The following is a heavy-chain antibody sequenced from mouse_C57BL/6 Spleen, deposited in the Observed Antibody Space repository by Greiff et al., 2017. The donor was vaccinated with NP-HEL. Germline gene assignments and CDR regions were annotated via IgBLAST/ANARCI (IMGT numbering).Heavy chain of an antibody. CDR1: GFSFNTYA. V-gene: IGHV10-1*01. Sequence: DVHLVESGGGLVQPKGSLKLSCAASGFSFNTYAMNWVRQAPGKGLEWVARIRSKSNNYATYYADSVKDRFTISRDDSESMLYLQMNNLKTEDTAMYYCVRRANWDDGDYFDYWGQGTTLTVSS. CDR2: IRSKSNNYAT. CDR3: VRRANWDDGDYFDY. D-gene: IGHD4-1*01. J-gene: IGHJ2*01.